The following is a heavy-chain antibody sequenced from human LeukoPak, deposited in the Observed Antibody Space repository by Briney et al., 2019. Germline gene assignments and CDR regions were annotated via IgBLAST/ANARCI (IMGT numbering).Heavy chain of an antibody. Sequence: GESLKISCKGSGYSFTSYWTGWVRQMPGKGLEWMGIIYPGDSDTRYSPSFQGQVTISADKSISTAYLQWSSLKASDTAMYYCARRGIAVAAHPDYWGQGTLVTVSS. J-gene: IGHJ4*02. CDR3: ARRGIAVAAHPDY. D-gene: IGHD6-19*01. CDR2: IYPGDSDT. V-gene: IGHV5-51*01. CDR1: GYSFTSYW.